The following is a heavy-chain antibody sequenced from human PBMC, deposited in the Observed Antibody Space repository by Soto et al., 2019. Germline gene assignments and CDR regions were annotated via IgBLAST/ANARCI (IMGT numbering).Heavy chain of an antibody. CDR1: GGSFSGYY. J-gene: IGHJ6*01. CDR3: ARGSYIAAAGNYYYFYGMDV. CDR2: INHSGST. Sequence: SETLSLTCAVYGGSFSGYYWSWIRQPPGKGLEWIGEINHSGSTNYNPSLKSRVTISVDTSKNQFSLKLSSVTAADTAVYYCARGSYIAAAGNYYYFYGMDVWGKGTMGTVPS. V-gene: IGHV4-34*01. D-gene: IGHD6-13*01.